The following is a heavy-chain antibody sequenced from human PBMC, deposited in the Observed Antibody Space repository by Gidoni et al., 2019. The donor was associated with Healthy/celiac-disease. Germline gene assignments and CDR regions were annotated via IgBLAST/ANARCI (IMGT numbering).Heavy chain of an antibody. V-gene: IGHV1-69*08. CDR1: GGTFSSYT. CDR3: ARDLSYGDYFDY. J-gene: IGHJ4*02. CDR2: IIPILGIA. D-gene: IGHD4-17*01. Sequence: QVQLVQSGAEVKKPGSSLKVSCKASGGTFSSYTISWVRQAPGQGLEWMGRIIPILGIANYAQKFQGRVTITADKSTSTAYMELSSLRSEDTAVYYCARDLSYGDYFDYWGQGTLVTVSS.